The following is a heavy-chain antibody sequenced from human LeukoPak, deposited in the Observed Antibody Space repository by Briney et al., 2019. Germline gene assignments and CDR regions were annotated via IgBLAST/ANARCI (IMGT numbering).Heavy chain of an antibody. Sequence: GGSPRLSCAASGFTFSSYAMNWVRQAPGKGLQWVSTISSSGVNTYYADSVKGRFTISRDNSRNTLSLQMNSLRAEDTAVYYCARTAPGYWGQGTLVTVSS. J-gene: IGHJ4*02. CDR3: ARTAPGY. D-gene: IGHD1/OR15-1a*01. CDR1: GFTFSSYA. V-gene: IGHV3-23*01. CDR2: ISSSGVNT.